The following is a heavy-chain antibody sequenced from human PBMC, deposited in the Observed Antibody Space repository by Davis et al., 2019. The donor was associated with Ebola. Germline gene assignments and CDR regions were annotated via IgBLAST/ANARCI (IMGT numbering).Heavy chain of an antibody. CDR1: GGSISSGGYY. CDR3: ARGLGMGWFDP. CDR2: IYYSGST. J-gene: IGHJ5*02. Sequence: LRLSCTVSGGSISSGGYYWSWIRQHPGKGLEWIGYIYYSGSTYYNPSLKSLVTISVDTSKNQFSLKVTSVTAADTAVYYCARGLGMGWFDPWGQGTLVTVSS. D-gene: IGHD6-13*01. V-gene: IGHV4-31*01.